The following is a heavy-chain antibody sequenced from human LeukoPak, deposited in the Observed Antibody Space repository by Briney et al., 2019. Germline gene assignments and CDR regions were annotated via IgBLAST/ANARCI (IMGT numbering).Heavy chain of an antibody. V-gene: IGHV4-39*07. D-gene: IGHD2-21*02. CDR2: IYYSGST. CDR3: ARGAWEYCGGDCYSNYYYYMDV. J-gene: IGHJ6*03. CDR1: GGSISSSSYY. Sequence: SETLSLTCTVSGGSISSSSYYWGWIRQPPGKGLEWIGSIYYSGSTYYNPSLKSRVTISVDTSKNQFSLKLSSVTAADTAVYYCARGAWEYCGGDCYSNYYYYMDVWGKGTTVTVSS.